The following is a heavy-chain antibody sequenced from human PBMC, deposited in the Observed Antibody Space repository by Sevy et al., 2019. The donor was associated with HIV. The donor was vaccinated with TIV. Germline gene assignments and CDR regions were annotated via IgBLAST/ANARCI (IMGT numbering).Heavy chain of an antibody. CDR2: IRSKAYGGTT. V-gene: IGHV3-49*03. CDR3: TRARGGWYQYYFDY. D-gene: IGHD6-19*01. CDR1: GFTFGDYA. J-gene: IGHJ4*02. Sequence: GGSLRLSCTASGFTFGDYALRWLCQAPGKGLEWVGFIRSKAYGGTTEYAASVKGRFTISRDDSKSIAYLQMNSLKTEDTAVYYCTRARGGWYQYYFDYWGQGTLVTVSS.